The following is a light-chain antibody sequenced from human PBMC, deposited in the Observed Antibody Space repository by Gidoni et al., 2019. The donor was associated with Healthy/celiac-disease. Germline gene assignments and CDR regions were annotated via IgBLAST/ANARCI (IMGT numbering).Light chain of an antibody. V-gene: IGKV1-39*01. CDR2: AAS. CDR1: QSISSY. J-gene: IGKJ4*01. CDR3: QQSYSTQVT. Sequence: DIQMTPSPSSLSSSVGDRVTITCRASQSISSYLNWYQQKPGKAPKLLIYAASSLQSGVPSRFSGSGSGTEFNLTISRLQPEDFATYYCQQSYSTQVTFGGGTKVEIK.